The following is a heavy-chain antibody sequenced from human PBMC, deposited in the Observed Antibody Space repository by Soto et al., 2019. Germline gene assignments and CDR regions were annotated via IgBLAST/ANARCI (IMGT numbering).Heavy chain of an antibody. D-gene: IGHD2-8*02. CDR1: GGSFSGYY. CDR3: ARDKITGLFVY. J-gene: IGHJ4*02. Sequence: QVQLQQWGAGLLKPSETLSLTCAVYGGSFSGYYWTWIRQPPGTGLEWIGEINHSGSTNYNPSLKCRVTISVDTSKNQFSLKLTSVIAADPAVYYCARDKITGLFVYWGQGTLVTVSS. CDR2: INHSGST. V-gene: IGHV4-34*01.